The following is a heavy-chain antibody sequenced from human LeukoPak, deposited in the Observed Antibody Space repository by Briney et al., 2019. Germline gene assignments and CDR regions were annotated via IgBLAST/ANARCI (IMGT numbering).Heavy chain of an antibody. D-gene: IGHD3-16*01. J-gene: IGHJ4*02. Sequence: PSETLSLTCTVSGGSISSGGYSWSWIRQPPGKGLEWIGYIYHSGSTYYNPSLKSRVTISVDRSKNQFSLKLSSVTAADTAVYYCARLWDASFDYWGQGTLVTVSS. CDR2: IYHSGST. CDR1: GGSISSGGYS. V-gene: IGHV4-30-2*01. CDR3: ARLWDASFDY.